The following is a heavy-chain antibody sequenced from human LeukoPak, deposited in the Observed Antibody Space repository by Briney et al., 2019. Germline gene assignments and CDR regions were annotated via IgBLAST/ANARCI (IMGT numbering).Heavy chain of an antibody. Sequence: GGSLRLSCAASGFTFSSYAMSWVRQAPGKGLEWVSAISISGENTYYADSVKGRFTISGDTSRNTLYLQMHSLRAEDTAVYYCARLISTSSSRFSDYWGQGTLVTVSP. CDR1: GFTFSSYA. D-gene: IGHD6-6*01. V-gene: IGHV3-23*01. J-gene: IGHJ4*02. CDR3: ARLISTSSSRFSDY. CDR2: ISISGENT.